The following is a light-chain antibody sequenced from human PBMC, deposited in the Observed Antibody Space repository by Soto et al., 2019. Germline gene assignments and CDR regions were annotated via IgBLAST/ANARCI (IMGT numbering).Light chain of an antibody. CDR3: QQYGSAPYT. Sequence: IVLTQSPGTLYLSPGEGASVSCSASQSLNSGYLAWYQQKPGQAPRLLIYGASSRSTGIPDRFSGSRSGTNFTLTISRLEPEDFAVYFCQQYGSAPYTFGQGTKLEIK. J-gene: IGKJ2*01. CDR1: QSLNSGY. CDR2: GAS. V-gene: IGKV3-20*01.